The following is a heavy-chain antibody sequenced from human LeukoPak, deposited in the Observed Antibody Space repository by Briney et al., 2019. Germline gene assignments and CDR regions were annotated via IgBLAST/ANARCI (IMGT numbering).Heavy chain of an antibody. Sequence: GRSLRLSCAPSGFTFSSYATHWARQAPGKGLEWVADISYDGSNKYYADSVKGRLTISRDNSNNSLYMQMNSRRAEDTAVYYCARDRQGVGPLADGGQGTLVTV. V-gene: IGHV3-30*04. J-gene: IGHJ4*02. CDR2: ISYDGSNK. CDR1: GFTFSSYA. CDR3: ARDRQGVGPLAD. D-gene: IGHD3-10*01.